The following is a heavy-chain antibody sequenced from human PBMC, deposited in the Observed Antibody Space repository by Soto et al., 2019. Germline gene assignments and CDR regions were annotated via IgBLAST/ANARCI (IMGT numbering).Heavy chain of an antibody. V-gene: IGHV4-59*01. CDR2: IYYSGST. CDR3: ARDRLAAAEYYYNYYGMDV. J-gene: IGHJ6*02. D-gene: IGHD6-13*01. Sequence: SETLYLTCTVSGISISRYYCSWIRQPPGKGLEWIGYIYYSGSTNYNPSLKSRVTISVDTSKNPFSLKLSSVNAADTAVYYCARDRLAAAEYYYNYYGMDVWGQGTTVTVSS. CDR1: GISISRYY.